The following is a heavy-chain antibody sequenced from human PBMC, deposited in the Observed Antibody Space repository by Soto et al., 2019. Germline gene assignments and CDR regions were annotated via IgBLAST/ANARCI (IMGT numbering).Heavy chain of an antibody. CDR1: GFTFISYA. V-gene: IGHV3-23*01. CDR2: ISGSGGST. Sequence: GGSLRLSCAASGFTFISYAMSWVRQAPGKGLEWVSAISGSGGSTYYADSVKGRFTISRDNSKNTLYLQMNSLRAEDTAVYYCAKWIPLGYCSSTSCPPYWGQGTLVTVSS. CDR3: AKWIPLGYCSSTSCPPY. J-gene: IGHJ4*02. D-gene: IGHD2-2*01.